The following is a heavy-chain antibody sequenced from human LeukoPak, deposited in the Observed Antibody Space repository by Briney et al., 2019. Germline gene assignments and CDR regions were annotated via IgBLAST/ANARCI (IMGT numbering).Heavy chain of an antibody. V-gene: IGHV1-2*04. CDR2: INPNSGGT. CDR3: ARDSVYSSSWYDVDY. D-gene: IGHD6-13*01. CDR1: GYTFTGYY. Sequence: GASVKVSCKASGYTFTGYYMHWVRQAPGQGLEWMGWINPNSGGTNYAQKFQGWVTMTRDTSISTAYMELSRLRSDDTAVYYCARDSVYSSSWYDVDYWDQGTLVTVSS. J-gene: IGHJ4*02.